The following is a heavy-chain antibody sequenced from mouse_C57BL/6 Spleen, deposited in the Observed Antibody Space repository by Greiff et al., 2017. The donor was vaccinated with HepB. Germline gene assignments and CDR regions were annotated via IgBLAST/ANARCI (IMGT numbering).Heavy chain of an antibody. CDR3: ARRGHAYYFDY. D-gene: IGHD3-3*01. CDR2: IHPNSGST. Sequence: QVQLQQPGAELVKPGASVKLSCKASGYTFTSYWMHWVKQRPGQGLEWIGMIHPNSGSTNYNEKFKSKATLTVDKSSSTAYMQLSSLTSEDSAVYYCARRGHAYYFDYWSQGTTLTVSS. V-gene: IGHV1-64*01. CDR1: GYTFTSYW. J-gene: IGHJ2*01.